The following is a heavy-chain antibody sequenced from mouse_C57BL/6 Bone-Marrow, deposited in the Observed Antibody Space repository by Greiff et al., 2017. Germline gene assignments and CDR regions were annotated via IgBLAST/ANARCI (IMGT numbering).Heavy chain of an antibody. CDR2: IDPSDSYT. CDR1: GYTFTSYW. V-gene: IGHV1-50*01. D-gene: IGHD1-1*01. Sequence: QVQLQQPGAELVKPGASVKLSCKASGYTFTSYWMQWVKQRPGQGLEWIGEIDPSDSYTNYNQKFKGKATLTVDTSSSTAYMQLSSLTSEDSAVYYCARGYYGSSYSLSAYWGQGTLVTVSA. CDR3: ARGYYGSSYSLSAY. J-gene: IGHJ3*01.